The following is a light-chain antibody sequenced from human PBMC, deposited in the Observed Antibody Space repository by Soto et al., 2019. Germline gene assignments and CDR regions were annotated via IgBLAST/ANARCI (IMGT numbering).Light chain of an antibody. J-gene: IGKJ1*01. CDR1: QSVSNY. CDR2: GVS. CDR3: QQYGSSGT. Sequence: EIVLTQSPATLSLSPGERATLSCRASQSVSNYLAWYQQKPGQAPRLLIYGVSNRATGIPDRFSGSGSGTDFTLTISRLEPEDFAVYYCQQYGSSGTFGQGTKVDIK. V-gene: IGKV3-20*01.